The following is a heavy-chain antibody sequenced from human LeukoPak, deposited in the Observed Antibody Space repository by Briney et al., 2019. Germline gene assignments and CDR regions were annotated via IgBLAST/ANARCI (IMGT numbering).Heavy chain of an antibody. D-gene: IGHD6-19*01. CDR2: ISYDGSNK. CDR3: AREGHSSGWHVGAYYYYYGMDV. CDR1: GFTYSSYA. Sequence: GRSLRLSCAASGFTYSSYAMHWVRQAPGKGLEWVAVISYDGSNKYYADSVKGRFTISRDNSKNTLYLQMNSLRAEDTAVYYCAREGHSSGWHVGAYYYYYGMDVWGQGTTVTVSS. J-gene: IGHJ6*02. V-gene: IGHV3-30-3*01.